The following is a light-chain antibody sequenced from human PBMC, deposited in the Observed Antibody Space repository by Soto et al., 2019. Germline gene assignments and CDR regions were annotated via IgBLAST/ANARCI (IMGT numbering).Light chain of an antibody. CDR2: AAS. CDR1: QSMKRRY. CDR3: HQYDNTPQT. V-gene: IGKV3-20*01. J-gene: IGKJ2*01. Sequence: EIVLMQSPGTLSLSPGERATLFCRASQSMKRRYLAWYQQKPGQAPRVLIYAASNRATGIPDRFSGSGSGTDFSLTISRLEPEDFAVYYCHQYDNTPQTFGQGPRWRSN.